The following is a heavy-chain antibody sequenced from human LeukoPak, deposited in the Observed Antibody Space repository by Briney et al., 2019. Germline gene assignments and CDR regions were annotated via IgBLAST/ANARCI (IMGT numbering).Heavy chain of an antibody. V-gene: IGHV5-51*01. CDR1: GYSFNNYW. D-gene: IGHD3-9*01. CDR2: IYPGDSDT. Sequence: GESLKISCKGSGYSFNNYWIGWVRQMPGKGLEWMGIIYPGDSDTRYSPSFQGQVTISADKSISTAYLHWSSLKASDTSMYYCARQQSIDSIGNWFDPWGQGTLVTVSS. J-gene: IGHJ5*02. CDR3: ARQQSIDSIGNWFDP.